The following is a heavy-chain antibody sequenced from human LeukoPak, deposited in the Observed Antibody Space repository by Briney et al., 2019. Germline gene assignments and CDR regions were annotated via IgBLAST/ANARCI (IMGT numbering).Heavy chain of an antibody. CDR3: AKDNAGGITVFGVVLSYFDY. D-gene: IGHD3-3*01. Sequence: GGSLRLSCAASGFTFSSYAMSWVHQAPGKGLEWVSAISNSGGSSYYADSVKGRFTISRDNSKNTLYLQMNSLRGDDTAVYYCAKDNAGGITVFGVVLSYFDYWGQGTPVTVSS. J-gene: IGHJ4*02. CDR2: ISNSGGSS. V-gene: IGHV3-23*01. CDR1: GFTFSSYA.